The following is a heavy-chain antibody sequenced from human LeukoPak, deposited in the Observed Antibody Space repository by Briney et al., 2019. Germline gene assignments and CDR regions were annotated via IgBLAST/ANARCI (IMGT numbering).Heavy chain of an antibody. CDR2: ISSSSSSI. J-gene: IGHJ4*02. V-gene: IGHV3-48*01. D-gene: IGHD5-12*01. CDR1: GFTFNTYS. CDR3: AKDLDIVATITGN. Sequence: GGSLRLSCAASGFTFNTYSMNWVRQAPGKGLEWVSYISSSSSSIYYADSVKGRFTISRDNSKNTLYLQMNSLRAEDTAVYYCAKDLDIVATITGNWGQGTLVTVSS.